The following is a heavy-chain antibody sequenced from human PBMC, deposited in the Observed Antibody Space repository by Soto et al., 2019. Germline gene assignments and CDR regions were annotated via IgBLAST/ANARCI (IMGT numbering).Heavy chain of an antibody. D-gene: IGHD6-13*01. CDR3: ARDREGIAAAGTYWFDP. CDR1: GYTFTGYY. J-gene: IGHJ5*02. CDR2: INPNSGGT. Sequence: ASVKVSYKASGYTFTGYYMHWVRQTPGQGLEWMGWINPNSGGTNYAQKFQGRVTMTRDTSISTVYMELSRLRSDDTAVYYCARDREGIAAAGTYWFDPWGQGTLVTVSS. V-gene: IGHV1-2*02.